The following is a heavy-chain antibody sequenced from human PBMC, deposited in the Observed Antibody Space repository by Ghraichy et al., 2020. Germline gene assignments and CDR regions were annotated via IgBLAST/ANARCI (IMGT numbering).Heavy chain of an antibody. CDR3: ARGRGATQDY. V-gene: IGHV4-59*01. CDR1: GGSISSYY. Sequence: SETLSLTCTVSGGSISSYYWSWILQPPGKGLEWIGYIYYSGSTNYNPSLKSRVTISVDTSKNQFSLKLSSVTAADTAVYYCARGRGATQDYWGQGTLVTVSS. J-gene: IGHJ4*02. D-gene: IGHD5-24*01. CDR2: IYYSGST.